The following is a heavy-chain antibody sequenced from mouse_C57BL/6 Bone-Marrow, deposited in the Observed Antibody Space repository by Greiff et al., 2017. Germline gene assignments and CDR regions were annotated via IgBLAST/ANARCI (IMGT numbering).Heavy chain of an antibody. Sequence: EVQLQQSGTVLARPGASVKMSCKTSGYTFTSYWMHWVKQRPGQGLEWIGAIYPGNSDTSYNQKFKGKAKLTAVTSASTAYMELSSLTNEDSAVYYCTRSPLPDYYAMDYWGQGTSVTVSS. V-gene: IGHV1-5*01. CDR2: IYPGNSDT. J-gene: IGHJ4*01. CDR3: TRSPLPDYYAMDY. CDR1: GYTFTSYW.